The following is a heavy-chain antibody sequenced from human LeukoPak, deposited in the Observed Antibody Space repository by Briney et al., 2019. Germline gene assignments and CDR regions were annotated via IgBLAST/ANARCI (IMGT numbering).Heavy chain of an antibody. CDR3: ARSGSCVDY. Sequence: LPGGSLRLSCGASGFTFSNYWMHWVRQAPGKGLVWVSRINSDGSGTRYADSVKGRFTISRDNAKNTLYLQMNSLSAEDTAVYYCARSGSCVDYWGQGTLVTASS. J-gene: IGHJ4*02. CDR2: INSDGSGT. CDR1: GFTFSNYW. D-gene: IGHD1-26*01. V-gene: IGHV3-74*01.